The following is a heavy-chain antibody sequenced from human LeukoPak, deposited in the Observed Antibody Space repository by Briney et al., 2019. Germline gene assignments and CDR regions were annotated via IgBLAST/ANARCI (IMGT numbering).Heavy chain of an antibody. Sequence: GGSLRLSCAASGFIFSTYAMSWVRQAPGKGLEWVSGISDSGDSTYYSDSVKGRFTISRDNSKNTLFLQMNSLRVEDTAIYYCAKAWGIGYYMHVGGKGTTVTVSS. CDR2: ISDSGDST. CDR3: AKAWGIGYYMHV. J-gene: IGHJ6*03. D-gene: IGHD7-27*01. V-gene: IGHV3-23*01. CDR1: GFIFSTYA.